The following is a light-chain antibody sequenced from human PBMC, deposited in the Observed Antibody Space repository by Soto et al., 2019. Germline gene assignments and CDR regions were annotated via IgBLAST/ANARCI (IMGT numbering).Light chain of an antibody. CDR1: QSVSSY. CDR3: QQRNNWPPTWT. V-gene: IGKV3-11*01. CDR2: DAS. J-gene: IGKJ1*01. Sequence: EIVLTQSPATLSLSPGERATLSCRASQSVSSYLAWYQQKPGQAPRLLIYDASNRATGIPARFSGSGSGTDFTLTTRSIKPENFAVNYHQQRNNWPPTWTFGQGTKLEIK.